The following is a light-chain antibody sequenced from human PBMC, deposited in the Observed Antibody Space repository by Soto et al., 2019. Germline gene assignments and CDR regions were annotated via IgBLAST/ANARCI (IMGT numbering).Light chain of an antibody. CDR2: EDS. CDR3: CSYADSSTYV. V-gene: IGLV2-23*01. Sequence: QSVLTQPASVSGSPVQSITISCTGTSSDVGSYNLVSWYQQHPGKAPKLIIYEDSKRPSGVSNRFSGSKSGNTASLTISGLQTEDEADYYCCSYADSSTYVFGTGTKVTV. CDR1: SSDVGSYNL. J-gene: IGLJ1*01.